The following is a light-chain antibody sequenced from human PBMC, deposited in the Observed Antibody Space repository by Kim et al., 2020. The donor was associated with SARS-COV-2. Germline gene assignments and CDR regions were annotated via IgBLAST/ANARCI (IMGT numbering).Light chain of an antibody. J-gene: IGLJ2*01. CDR3: NSRDSNDNVV. CDR2: GKN. V-gene: IGLV3-19*01. Sequence: SSELTQDPAVSVALGQTVRITCQGDSLRSYYATWYQQKPGQAPILVIYGKNNRPSGIPDRFSGSSSGNPASLTIIGTHAGDEADYYCNSRDSNDNVVFGG. CDR1: SLRSYY.